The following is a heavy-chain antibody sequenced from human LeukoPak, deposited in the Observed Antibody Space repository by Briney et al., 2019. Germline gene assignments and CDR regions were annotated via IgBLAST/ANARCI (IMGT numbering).Heavy chain of an antibody. CDR2: IYPGDSDT. CDR3: ARSIAVAGTDYGY. J-gene: IGHJ4*02. Sequence: RGESLKISCKGSGYSFTSYWIGWVRQMPGKGLEWMGIIYPGDSDTRYSPSFQGQFTISADRSISTAYLQWSSLKASDTAMYYCARSIAVAGTDYGYWGQGTLVTVSS. D-gene: IGHD6-19*01. CDR1: GYSFTSYW. V-gene: IGHV5-51*01.